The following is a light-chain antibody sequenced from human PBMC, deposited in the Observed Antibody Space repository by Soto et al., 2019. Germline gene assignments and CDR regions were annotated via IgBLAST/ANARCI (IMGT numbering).Light chain of an antibody. J-gene: IGKJ1*01. Sequence: EIVMTQSPATLSVSPGERATLSCRASQSVSNNLAWFQQKPGQAPRLLIYQASTRATGIPATFSGSGSGTEFTLTISSLQSEDFAVYYCQQYNDWPGTFGQGTKVDIK. CDR2: QAS. CDR3: QQYNDWPGT. V-gene: IGKV3-15*01. CDR1: QSVSNN.